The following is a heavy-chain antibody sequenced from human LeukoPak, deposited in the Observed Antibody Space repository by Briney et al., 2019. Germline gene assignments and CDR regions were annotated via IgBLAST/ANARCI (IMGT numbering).Heavy chain of an antibody. CDR1: GFTFSDYA. J-gene: IGHJ4*02. Sequence: GGSLRLSCAASGFTFSDYAMHWVRQAPGKGLEWVAVISRDGSDKYYPGSVRGRFTISRDNSKNTIYLQMDSLRAEDTAIYYCARDYWWNYDYWGQGTLVTVSS. CDR2: ISRDGSDK. CDR3: ARDYWWNYDY. D-gene: IGHD1-7*01. V-gene: IGHV3-30-3*01.